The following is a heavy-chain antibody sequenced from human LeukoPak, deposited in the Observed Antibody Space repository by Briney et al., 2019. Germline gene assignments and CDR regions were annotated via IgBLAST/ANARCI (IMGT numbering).Heavy chain of an antibody. Sequence: GGSLRLSCAASGFTVSSNYMSWVRQAPGKGLEWVSVIYSGGSTYYADSVKGRFTISRDNSKNTLYLQMNSLRAEDTAVYYCARDRGDYVGYYFDYWGQGTLVTVSS. V-gene: IGHV3-66*01. CDR1: GFTVSSNY. J-gene: IGHJ4*02. CDR2: IYSGGST. D-gene: IGHD4-17*01. CDR3: ARDRGDYVGYYFDY.